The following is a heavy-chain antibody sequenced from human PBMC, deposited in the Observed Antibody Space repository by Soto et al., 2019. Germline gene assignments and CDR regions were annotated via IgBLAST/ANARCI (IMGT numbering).Heavy chain of an antibody. CDR1: GYTFTSYA. D-gene: IGHD3-3*01. CDR3: ARDRITIFEAGPWFDP. V-gene: IGHV1-3*05. J-gene: IGHJ5*02. CDR2: INAGNGNT. Sequence: QVQLVQSGAEEKKPGASVKVSCKASGYTFTSYAMHWVRQAPGQRLEWMGWINAGNGNTKYSQKFQGRVTITRDTSASTAYMELSSLRSEDTAVYYCARDRITIFEAGPWFDPWGQGTLVTVSS.